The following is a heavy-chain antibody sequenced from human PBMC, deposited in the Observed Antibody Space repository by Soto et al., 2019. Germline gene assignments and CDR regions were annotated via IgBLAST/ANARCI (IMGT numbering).Heavy chain of an antibody. CDR3: AKEGLEQWLVHGFHYFDY. D-gene: IGHD6-19*01. CDR1: GFTFSSYA. J-gene: IGHJ4*02. V-gene: IGHV3-23*01. Sequence: GGSLRLSCAASGFTFSSYAMSWVRQAPGKGLEWVSAISGSGGSTYYADSVKGRFTISRDNSKSTLYLQMNSLRAEDTAVYYCAKEGLEQWLVHGFHYFDYWGQGTLVTVSS. CDR2: ISGSGGST.